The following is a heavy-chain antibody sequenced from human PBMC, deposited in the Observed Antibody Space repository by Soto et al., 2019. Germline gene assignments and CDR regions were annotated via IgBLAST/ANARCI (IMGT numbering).Heavy chain of an antibody. CDR2: ISSSSSYI. Sequence: PGGSLRLSCAASGFTFSSYSMNWVRQAPGKGLEWVSSISSSSSYIYYADSVKGRFTISRDNAKNSLYPQMNSLRAEDTAVYYCARDRTTVTYYYYYYYYGMDVWGQGTTVTVSS. CDR1: GFTFSSYS. V-gene: IGHV3-21*01. J-gene: IGHJ6*02. D-gene: IGHD4-17*01. CDR3: ARDRTTVTYYYYYYYYGMDV.